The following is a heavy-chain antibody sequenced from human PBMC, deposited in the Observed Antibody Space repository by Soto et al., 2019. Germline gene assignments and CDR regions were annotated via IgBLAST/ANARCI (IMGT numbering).Heavy chain of an antibody. CDR1: GFTFSNYA. Sequence: EVQLLESGGGLVQPGGSLRLSCAASGFTFSNYAMSWVRQAPGKGLEWVSAISGSGTSTYYADSVKGRFTISRDNSKNTLYLQMNSLRAEDTAVYYCAKVHRVDGDETWFDPWGQGTLVTVSS. J-gene: IGHJ5*02. CDR3: AKVHRVDGDETWFDP. V-gene: IGHV3-23*01. D-gene: IGHD3-16*02. CDR2: ISGSGTST.